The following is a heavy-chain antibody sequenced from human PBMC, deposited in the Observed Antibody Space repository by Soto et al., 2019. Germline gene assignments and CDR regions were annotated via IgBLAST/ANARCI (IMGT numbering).Heavy chain of an antibody. CDR2: IIPIFGTA. D-gene: IGHD2-8*01. J-gene: IGHJ6*02. CDR3: ARDLTVRFGGMDV. Sequence: QVQLVQSGAEVKKPGSSVKVSCKASGGTFSSYAISWVRQAPGQGLEWMGGIIPIFGTANYAQKFQGRVTITADECASVAYMGWSRLRSVDTAVYYGARDLTVRFGGMDVWGQGTTVTVSS. CDR1: GGTFSSYA. V-gene: IGHV1-69*12.